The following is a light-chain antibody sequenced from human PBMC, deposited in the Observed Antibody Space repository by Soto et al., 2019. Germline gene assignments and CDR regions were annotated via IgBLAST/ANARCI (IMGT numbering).Light chain of an antibody. CDR1: GSNIGAPYD. J-gene: IGLJ1*01. Sequence: QSVLTQPPSLSGAPGQRVTISCTGSGSNIGAPYDVHWYQHLPGTAPKLLIYGSTNRPSGVPGRFSGSKSGTSASLAFTGLQAEDEADYYCQSYDSSLSGYVFGAGTKVTVL. CDR2: GST. V-gene: IGLV1-40*01. CDR3: QSYDSSLSGYV.